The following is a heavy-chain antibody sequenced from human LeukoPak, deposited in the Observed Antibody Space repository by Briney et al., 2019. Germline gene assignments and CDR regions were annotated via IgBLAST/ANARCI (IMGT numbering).Heavy chain of an antibody. Sequence: SETLSLTCTVSGGSISSYYWSWIRQPPGKGLEWIGYIYYSGSTNYNPSLKSRVTLSVDTSKNQFSLKLSSVTAADTAVYYCARANPYSSSWYLFDYWGQGTLVAVSS. CDR3: ARANPYSSSWYLFDY. V-gene: IGHV4-59*01. D-gene: IGHD6-13*01. CDR1: GGSISSYY. J-gene: IGHJ4*02. CDR2: IYYSGST.